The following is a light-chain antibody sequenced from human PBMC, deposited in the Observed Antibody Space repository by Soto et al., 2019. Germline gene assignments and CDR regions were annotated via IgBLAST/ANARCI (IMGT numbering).Light chain of an antibody. CDR2: GAS. CDR3: QQYNNWPWT. V-gene: IGKV3D-15*01. J-gene: IGKJ1*01. CDR1: QSVSSN. Sequence: EIGMTQSPATLSVSPGERATLSCRASQSVSSNLAWYQQKPGQAPRLLIYGASTRATGIPARFSGSGSGTEFTLTISSLQSEDFAVYYCQQYNNWPWTFGQGTKVAIK.